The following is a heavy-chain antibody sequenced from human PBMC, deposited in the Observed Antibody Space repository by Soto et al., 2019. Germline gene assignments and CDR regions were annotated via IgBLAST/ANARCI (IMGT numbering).Heavy chain of an antibody. V-gene: IGHV3-30-3*01. CDR3: ARDLSPDY. CDR2: ISYDGSDK. Sequence: QVQVVESGGGVVQPGRSLRLSCAASGITFNNYAVHWVRQVPGKGLDGVAIISYDGSDKYYADSVKGRFTISRDNAKDTIYLQMNSLRPEDKAVYYCARDLSPDYWGQGTLVTVSS. J-gene: IGHJ4*02. CDR1: GITFNNYA.